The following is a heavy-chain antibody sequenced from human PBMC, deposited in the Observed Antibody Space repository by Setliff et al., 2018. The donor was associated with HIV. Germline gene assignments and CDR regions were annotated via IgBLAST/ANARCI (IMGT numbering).Heavy chain of an antibody. D-gene: IGHD6-13*01. J-gene: IGHJ6*02. CDR2: FSPLPRIA. V-gene: IGHV1-69*10. Sequence: SVKVSCKASGGTFSSYAISWVRQAPGQGLEWMGGFSPLPRIANYPQKFQGRVTITADESMSTAYMELSSLRSDDTAVYYCASSWSRIRYYGMDVWGQGTTVTVSS. CDR3: ASSWSRIRYYGMDV. CDR1: GGTFSSYA.